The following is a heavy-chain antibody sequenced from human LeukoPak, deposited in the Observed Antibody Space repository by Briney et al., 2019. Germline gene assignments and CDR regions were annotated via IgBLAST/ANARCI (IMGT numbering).Heavy chain of an antibody. V-gene: IGHV3-53*01. D-gene: IGHD3-10*01. J-gene: IGHJ5*02. CDR2: TYSNGRT. CDR3: ARPGSPRGGVRGGNWFDP. Sequence: GGSLRLSCAASGFTFSSNYMSWVRQAPGKGLEWVSVTYSNGRTYYADSVKGRFTISRDNAKNSLYLQMNSLRAEDTAVYYCARPGSPRGGVRGGNWFDPWGQGTLVTVSS. CDR1: GFTFSSNY.